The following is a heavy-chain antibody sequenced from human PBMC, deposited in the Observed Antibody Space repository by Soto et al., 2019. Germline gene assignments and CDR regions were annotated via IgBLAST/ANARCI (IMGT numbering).Heavy chain of an antibody. CDR3: GSVGYCSSTNCLFYYYHYGMDV. CDR2: IIPIFGTT. J-gene: IGHJ6*02. V-gene: IGHV1-69*13. Sequence: SVKVSCKASGGTFSSHAISWVRQAPGRGLEWMGGIIPIFGTTDYAQNFRARVTITADESTSTAYMELSSLTSEDTAVYYCGSVGYCSSTNCLFYYYHYGMDVWGQGTTVTVS. D-gene: IGHD2-2*03. CDR1: GGTFSSHA.